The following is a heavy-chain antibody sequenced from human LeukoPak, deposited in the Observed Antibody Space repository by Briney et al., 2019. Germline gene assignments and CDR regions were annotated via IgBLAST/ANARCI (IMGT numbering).Heavy chain of an antibody. D-gene: IGHD3-22*01. CDR1: GFMFTSYT. V-gene: IGHV3-21*01. CDR3: ANYDSSGYPPDY. J-gene: IGHJ4*02. Sequence: GGSLRLSCAASGFMFTSYTMNWVRQAPGKGLEWVSSISSSSSYIYYADSVKGRFTISRDNAKNSLYLQMNSLRAEDTAVYYCANYDSSGYPPDYWGQGTLVTVSS. CDR2: ISSSSSYI.